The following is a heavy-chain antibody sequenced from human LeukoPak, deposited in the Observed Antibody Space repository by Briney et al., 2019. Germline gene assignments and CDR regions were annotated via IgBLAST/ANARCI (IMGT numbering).Heavy chain of an antibody. Sequence: SETLSLTCAVSGGSISSSNWWSWVRQRPGKGLEWMGEIYHSGSTNYNPSLKSRVTISVDKSKNQFSLKLSSVTAADTAVYYCARGLEDSSGYYYGIGDYWGQGTLVTVSS. CDR3: ARGLEDSSGYYYGIGDY. V-gene: IGHV4-4*02. CDR1: GGSISSSNW. J-gene: IGHJ4*02. CDR2: IYHSGST. D-gene: IGHD3-22*01.